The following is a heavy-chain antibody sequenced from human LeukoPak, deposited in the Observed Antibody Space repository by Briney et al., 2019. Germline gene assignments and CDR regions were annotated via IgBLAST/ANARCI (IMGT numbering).Heavy chain of an antibody. V-gene: IGHV1-18*01. Sequence: ASVKVSCKASGYSFTKYAIMWVRQAPGQGLEWMGWISTYNGDTDYAQQLQGRVTMTTDTSTTTAYMELRSLRSDDTAVYYCARDPSNISGRNPYFDYWGQGTLVTVSS. D-gene: IGHD6-19*01. CDR3: ARDPSNISGRNPYFDY. CDR1: GYSFTKYA. CDR2: ISTYNGDT. J-gene: IGHJ4*02.